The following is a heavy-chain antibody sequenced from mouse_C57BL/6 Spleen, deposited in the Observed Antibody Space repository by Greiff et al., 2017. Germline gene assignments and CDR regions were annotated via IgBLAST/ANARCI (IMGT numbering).Heavy chain of an antibody. D-gene: IGHD1-1*01. Sequence: VQLQQSGAELVKPGASVKISCKASGYAFSSYWMNWVKQRPGKGLEWIGQIYPGDGDTNYNGKFKGKDTLTADKSSSTAYMQLSSLTSEDSAVYFCARGYYGSSYYFDYWGQGTTLTVSS. CDR2: IYPGDGDT. V-gene: IGHV1-80*01. J-gene: IGHJ2*01. CDR3: ARGYYGSSYYFDY. CDR1: GYAFSSYW.